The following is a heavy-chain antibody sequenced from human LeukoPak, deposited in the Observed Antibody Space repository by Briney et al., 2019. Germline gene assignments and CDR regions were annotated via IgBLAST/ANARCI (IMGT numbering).Heavy chain of an antibody. Sequence: SETLSLTCAVYGGSFSGYYWSWIRQPPGKGLEWIGEINHSGSTNYNPSLKSRVTISVDTSKNQFSLKLSSVTAADTAVYYCARGTLGGELFYGSGSYQGFDPWGQGTLVTVSS. CDR2: INHSGST. D-gene: IGHD3-10*01. J-gene: IGHJ5*02. CDR3: ARGTLGGELFYGSGSYQGFDP. V-gene: IGHV4-34*01. CDR1: GGSFSGYY.